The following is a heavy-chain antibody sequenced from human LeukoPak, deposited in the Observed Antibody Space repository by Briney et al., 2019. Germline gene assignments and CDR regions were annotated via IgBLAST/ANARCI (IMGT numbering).Heavy chain of an antibody. V-gene: IGHV4-31*03. CDR3: ARTMVRGVILDDY. CDR1: GGSISSSSYY. Sequence: SETLSLTCTVSGGSISSSSYYWGWFRQPPGKGLEWIGYIYYSGSTYYNPSLKSRVTISVDTSKNQFSLKLSSVTAADTAVYYCARTMVRGVILDDYWGQGTLVTVSS. J-gene: IGHJ4*02. D-gene: IGHD3-10*01. CDR2: IYYSGST.